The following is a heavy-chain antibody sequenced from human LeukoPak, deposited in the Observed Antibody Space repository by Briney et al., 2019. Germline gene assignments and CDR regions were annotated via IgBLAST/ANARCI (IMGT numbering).Heavy chain of an antibody. J-gene: IGHJ5*02. CDR1: GGSISSYY. D-gene: IGHD5-18*01. V-gene: IGHV4-4*07. CDR2: IYISGSGST. Sequence: SETLSLTCTVSGGSISSYYWSWIRQPAGKGLEWIGRIYISGSGSTNYNPSLKSRVTMSVDTSKNQFSLKLSSVTAADTAVYYCARGGRRIQLWLILYNWFDPWGQGTLVTVSS. CDR3: ARGGRRIQLWLILYNWFDP.